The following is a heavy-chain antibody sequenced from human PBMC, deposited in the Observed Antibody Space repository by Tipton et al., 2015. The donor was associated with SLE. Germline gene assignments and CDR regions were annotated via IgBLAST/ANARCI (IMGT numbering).Heavy chain of an antibody. CDR1: GFTFSSYW. CDR3: ASDPTAGDSSILGNY. CDR2: IKQDGSEK. Sequence: SLRLSCVVSGFTFSSYWMSWVRQAPGKGLEGVANIKQDGSEKYYVDSVKGRFTISRDNAKNSLYLQMNSLRAEDTAVYYCASDPTAGDSSILGNYWGQGTLVTVSS. D-gene: IGHD6-13*01. V-gene: IGHV3-7*01. J-gene: IGHJ4*02.